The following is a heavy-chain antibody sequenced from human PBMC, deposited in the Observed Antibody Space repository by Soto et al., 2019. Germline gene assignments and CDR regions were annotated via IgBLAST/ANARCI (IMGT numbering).Heavy chain of an antibody. D-gene: IGHD4-17*01. Sequence: PGGSLRLSCTASGFTFSNYAMTWVRQAPGKGLEWVSSISGKGDNTYYADSVKGRFTISRDNSKNTLYVQMNSLRAEDTAVYLCAHMPSVTMHLAWFHPWGPGTQVTVSS. J-gene: IGHJ5*02. CDR1: GFTFSNYA. CDR2: ISGKGDNT. V-gene: IGHV3-23*01. CDR3: AHMPSVTMHLAWFHP.